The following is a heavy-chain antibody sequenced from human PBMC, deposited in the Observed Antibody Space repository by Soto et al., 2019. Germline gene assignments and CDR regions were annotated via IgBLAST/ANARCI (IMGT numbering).Heavy chain of an antibody. D-gene: IGHD1-20*01. Sequence: QVQLQESGPGLVKPSETLSLTCTDSGCSISSYYLSCIRQPARKGLEWIGRIYTSGSTNYNPSLKSRVTMSVDTSKNQFSLKLSSVTAADTAVYYCARARYNWNPFDYWGQGTLVTVSS. CDR2: IYTSGST. V-gene: IGHV4-4*07. CDR3: ARARYNWNPFDY. CDR1: GCSISSYY. J-gene: IGHJ4*02.